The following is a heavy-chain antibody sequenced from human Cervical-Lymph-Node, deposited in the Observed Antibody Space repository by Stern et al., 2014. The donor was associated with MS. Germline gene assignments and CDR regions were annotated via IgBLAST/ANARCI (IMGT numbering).Heavy chain of an antibody. CDR3: ARLGSGYDSSYLDF. Sequence: DQLVESGSVAKKPGSSVKVSCKVSGGTFSTERISWVRQAPGKGLEWMGSIIPIFGPADYARQFQDRVTIIADESTSEVHMELSSLRSEDTGVYYCARLGSGYDSSYLDFWGQGSLVTVSS. CDR2: IIPIFGPA. CDR1: GGTFSTER. D-gene: IGHD5-12*01. J-gene: IGHJ4*02. V-gene: IGHV1-69*13.